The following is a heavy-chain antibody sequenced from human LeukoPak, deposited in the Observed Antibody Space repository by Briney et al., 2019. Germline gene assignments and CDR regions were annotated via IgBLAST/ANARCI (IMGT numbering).Heavy chain of an antibody. J-gene: IGHJ4*02. Sequence: GASVKVSCKASGYTFTGYYMHWVRQAPGQGLEWMGWINPNSGGTNYAQKFQGRVTMTRDTSISTAYMELSRLRSDDTAVYYCARSAVVGXXXYXXXINFDYWGQGTL. D-gene: IGHD2-15*01. CDR2: INPNSGGT. CDR3: ARSAVVGXXXYXXXINFDY. CDR1: GYTFTGYY. V-gene: IGHV1-2*02.